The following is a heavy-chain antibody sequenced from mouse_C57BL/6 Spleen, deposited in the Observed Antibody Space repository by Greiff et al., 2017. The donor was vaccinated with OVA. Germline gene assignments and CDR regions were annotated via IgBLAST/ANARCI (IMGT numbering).Heavy chain of an antibody. CDR3: VRYGTTAPMDY. CDR2: IRSKSNNYAT. V-gene: IGHV10-1*01. Sequence: EVQRVESGGGLVQPKGSLKLSCAASGFSFNTYAMNWVRQAPGKGLEWVARIRSKSNNYATYYADSVKDRFTISRDDSESMLYLQMNNLKTEDTAMYYCVRYGTTAPMDYWGQGTSVTVSS. CDR1: GFSFNTYA. J-gene: IGHJ4*01. D-gene: IGHD1-2*01.